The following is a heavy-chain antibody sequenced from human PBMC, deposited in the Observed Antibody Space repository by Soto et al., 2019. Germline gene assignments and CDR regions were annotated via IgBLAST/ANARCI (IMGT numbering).Heavy chain of an antibody. Sequence: SETLSLTCTVFGGSISSYYWSWIRQPPGKGLEWIGYIYYSGSTNYNPSLKSRVTISVDTSKNQFSLKLSSVTAADTAVYYCARQPDDGDYGYYFEYWGPGILVTVSS. V-gene: IGHV4-59*01. CDR1: GGSISSYY. CDR3: ARQPDDGDYGYYFEY. CDR2: IYYSGST. J-gene: IGHJ4*02. D-gene: IGHD4-17*01.